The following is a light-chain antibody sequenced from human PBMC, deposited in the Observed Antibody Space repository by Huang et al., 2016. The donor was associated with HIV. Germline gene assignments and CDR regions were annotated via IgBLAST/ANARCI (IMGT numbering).Light chain of an antibody. J-gene: IGKJ2*01. V-gene: IGKV3-15*01. Sequence: ETVLTQSPGTLSASLGGRVTLTGRASQNVHGNLAWYQQTPGQPPRLLMYGSSTRAAGVSGRFSASGSETHFTRTITSLQSEDFGIYYCQQYDSWPPRHTFGQGTRLE. CDR3: QQYDSWPPRHT. CDR2: GSS. CDR1: QNVHGN.